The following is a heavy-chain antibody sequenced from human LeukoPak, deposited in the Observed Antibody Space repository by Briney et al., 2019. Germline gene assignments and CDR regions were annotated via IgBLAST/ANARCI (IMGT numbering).Heavy chain of an antibody. CDR1: GGSISSYY. CDR3: ARTNFYYYGSGSPKLPFDY. D-gene: IGHD3-10*01. J-gene: IGHJ4*02. CDR2: IYYSGST. V-gene: IGHV4-59*12. Sequence: SETLSLTCTVSGGSISSYYWSWIRQPPGKGLEWIGYIYYSGSTNYNPSLKSRVSISVDTPKNQFSLKLSSVTAADTAVYYCARTNFYYYGSGSPKLPFDYWGQGTLVTVSS.